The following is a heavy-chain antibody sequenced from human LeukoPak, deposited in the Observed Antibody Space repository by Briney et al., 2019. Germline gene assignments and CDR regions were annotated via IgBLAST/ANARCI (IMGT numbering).Heavy chain of an antibody. V-gene: IGHV4-34*01. CDR1: GGSFSGYY. D-gene: IGHD5-18*01. J-gene: IGHJ4*02. CDR2: INHSGST. CDR3: ARGQKYRYGYRVTELGSGYFDY. Sequence: SETLSLTCAVYGGSFSGYYWSWIRQPPGKGLEWIGEINHSGSTNYNPSLKSRVTISVDTSKNQFSLKLSSVTAADTALYYCARGQKYRYGYRVTELGSGYFDYWGQGTLVTVSS.